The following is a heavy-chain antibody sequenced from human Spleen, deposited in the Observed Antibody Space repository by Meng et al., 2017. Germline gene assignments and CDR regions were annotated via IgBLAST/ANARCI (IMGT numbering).Heavy chain of an antibody. V-gene: IGHV4-61*02. J-gene: IGHJ5*02. D-gene: IGHD1-26*01. CDR1: GGSISSGSYY. CDR2: IYTSGST. Sequence: SETLSLTCTVSGGSISSGSYYWSWIRQPAGKGLEWIGRIYTSGSTNYNPSLKSRVTMPVDTSKNQFSLKLSPVTAADTAVYYFARDRWSRVEATGWFDPWGQGTLVTVSS. CDR3: ARDRWSRVEATGWFDP.